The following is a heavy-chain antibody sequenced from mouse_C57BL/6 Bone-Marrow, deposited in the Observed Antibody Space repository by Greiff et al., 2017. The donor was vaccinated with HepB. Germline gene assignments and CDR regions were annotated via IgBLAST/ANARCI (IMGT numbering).Heavy chain of an antibody. CDR1: GYTFTDYE. Sequence: QVQLKESGAELVRPGASVTLSCKASGYTFTDYEMHWVKQTPVHGLEWIGAIDPETGGTAYNQKFKGKAILTADKSSSTAYMELRSLTSEDSAVYYCTRRGQLRLPYYYAMDYWGQGTSVTVSS. CDR2: IDPETGGT. CDR3: TRRGQLRLPYYYAMDY. V-gene: IGHV1-15*01. J-gene: IGHJ4*01. D-gene: IGHD3-2*02.